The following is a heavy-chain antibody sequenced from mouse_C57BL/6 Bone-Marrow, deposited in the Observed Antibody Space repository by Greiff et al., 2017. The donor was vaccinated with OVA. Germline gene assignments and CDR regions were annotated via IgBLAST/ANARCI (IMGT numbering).Heavy chain of an antibody. CDR2: IDPSDSET. J-gene: IGHJ2*01. D-gene: IGHD1-1*01. Sequence: QVQLQQPGAELVRPGSSVKLSCKASGYTFTSYWMHWVKQRPIQGLEWIGNIDPSDSETHYNQKFKDKATLTVDKSSSTAYMQLSSLTSEDSAVYYCARERIYYGSSDVGYYFDYWGQGTTLTVSS. V-gene: IGHV1-52*01. CDR1: GYTFTSYW. CDR3: ARERIYYGSSDVGYYFDY.